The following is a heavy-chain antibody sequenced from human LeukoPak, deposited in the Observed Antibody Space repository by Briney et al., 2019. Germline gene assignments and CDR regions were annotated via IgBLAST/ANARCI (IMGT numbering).Heavy chain of an antibody. J-gene: IGHJ5*02. CDR3: ARDSGTTGEVKFDP. D-gene: IGHD3-10*01. V-gene: IGHV4-4*07. Sequence: PSETLSLTCTVSGGSISSYYWSWIRQPPGKGLEWIGRIYSSGSNYNPSLKSRVTMSIDTSTNQLSLKLSSVTAADTAVYHCARDSGTTGEVKFDPWGQGTLVTVSS. CDR2: IYSSGS. CDR1: GGSISSYY.